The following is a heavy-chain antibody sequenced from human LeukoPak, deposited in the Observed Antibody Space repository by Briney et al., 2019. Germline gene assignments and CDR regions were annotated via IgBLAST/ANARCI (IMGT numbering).Heavy chain of an antibody. V-gene: IGHV3-30*04. CDR3: ARDSRYGALGYYYMDV. CDR2: ISYDRSNQ. J-gene: IGHJ6*03. CDR1: GFTFSSCA. D-gene: IGHD5-12*01. Sequence: TGGSLRLSCAASGFTFSSCAMHWGRQAPGKGLEWVTVISYDRSNQYYADSVKGRFTISRDNSKNTLYLHMNSLILDDTAVYYYARDSRYGALGYYYMDVWGKGTTVTVSS.